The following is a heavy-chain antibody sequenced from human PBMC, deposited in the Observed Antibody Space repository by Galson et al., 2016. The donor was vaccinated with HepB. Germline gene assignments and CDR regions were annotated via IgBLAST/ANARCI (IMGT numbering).Heavy chain of an antibody. CDR1: GFTFSSYE. CDR3: ARGLYYDFLRPRPQYHGMDV. Sequence: SLRLSCAASGFTFSSYEMNWVRQAPGKGLEWVADISRSGSTINYADSVKGRFTISRDNAKNSLYLQMNSLRAEAMAVYYCARGLYYDFLRPRPQYHGMDVWGQGTTVTVSS. V-gene: IGHV3-48*03. CDR2: ISRSGSTI. D-gene: IGHD3-3*01. J-gene: IGHJ6*02.